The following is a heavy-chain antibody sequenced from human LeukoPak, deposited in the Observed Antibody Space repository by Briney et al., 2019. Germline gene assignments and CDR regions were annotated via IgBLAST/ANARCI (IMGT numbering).Heavy chain of an antibody. Sequence: ASVKVSCKASGYTFTGYYTHWVRQAPGQGLEWMGWINPNSGGTNYAQKFQGRVTMTRDTSISTAYMELSRLRSDDTAVYYCARLIAVAGTDHYWGQGTLVTVSS. D-gene: IGHD6-19*01. CDR1: GYTFTGYY. CDR2: INPNSGGT. CDR3: ARLIAVAGTDHY. V-gene: IGHV1-2*02. J-gene: IGHJ4*02.